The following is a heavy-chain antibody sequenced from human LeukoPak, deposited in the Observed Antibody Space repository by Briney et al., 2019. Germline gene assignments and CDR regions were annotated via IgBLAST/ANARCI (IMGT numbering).Heavy chain of an antibody. CDR1: GYTFTSYA. Sequence: GASVKVSCKASGYTFTSYAMNWVRQAPGQGLEWMGWTNTNTGNPTYAQGFTGRFVFSLDTSVSTAYLQISSLKAEDTAVYYCAREGVWWLRSWFDPWGQGTLVTVSS. CDR3: AREGVWWLRSWFDP. J-gene: IGHJ5*02. CDR2: TNTNTGNP. D-gene: IGHD5-12*01. V-gene: IGHV7-4-1*02.